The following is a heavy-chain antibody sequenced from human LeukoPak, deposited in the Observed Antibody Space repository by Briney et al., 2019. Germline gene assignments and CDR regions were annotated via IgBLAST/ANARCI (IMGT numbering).Heavy chain of an antibody. D-gene: IGHD6-19*01. Sequence: SETLSLTCAVYGGSFSGYYWSWIRQPPGKGLEWIGEINHSGSTNYNPSLKIRVTISVDTSKNQFSLKLSSVTAADTAVYYCARVRSGWYGAFDIWGQGTMVTVSS. CDR3: ARVRSGWYGAFDI. V-gene: IGHV4-34*01. J-gene: IGHJ3*02. CDR1: GGSFSGYY. CDR2: INHSGST.